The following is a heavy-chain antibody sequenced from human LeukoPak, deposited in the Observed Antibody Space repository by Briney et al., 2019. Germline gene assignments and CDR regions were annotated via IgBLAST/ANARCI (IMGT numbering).Heavy chain of an antibody. CDR1: GVSIGDPPEH. CDR2: IYCFGGN. J-gene: IGHJ4*02. CDR3: SKGPPVDS. V-gene: IGHV4-39*07. Sequence: SETLSLTCSVSGVSIGDPPEHWTWLRQPPRKGLEWIGTIYCFGGNHSSPSLQSRVTLSLDTSKNQFSLRLTSVTAADTAVYFCSKGPPVDSWGPGTLVTVSS.